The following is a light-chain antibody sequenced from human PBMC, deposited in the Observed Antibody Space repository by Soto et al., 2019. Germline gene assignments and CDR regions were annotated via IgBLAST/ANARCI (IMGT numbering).Light chain of an antibody. J-gene: IGKJ4*01. CDR2: WAS. Sequence: DIVMTQSPDSLAVSLGERATINCKSSQSVLYSSNNKNFLTWYQQKPGQPPKLLIYWASTRESGVPDRFSGSGSGTDFTLTISSLQPADVAVYYCQQYPSRTFGGGTKVEI. CDR1: QSVLYSSNNKNF. CDR3: QQYPSRT. V-gene: IGKV4-1*01.